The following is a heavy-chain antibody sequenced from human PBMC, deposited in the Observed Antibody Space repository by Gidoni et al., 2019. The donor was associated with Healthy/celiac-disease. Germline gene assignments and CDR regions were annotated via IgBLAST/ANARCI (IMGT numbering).Heavy chain of an antibody. Sequence: QVQLVESGGGVVQPGRSLRLSCAASGFTFSSYGMHWVRQAPGKGLEWVAGIWYDGSNKYYADSVKGRFTISRDNSKNTLYLQMNSLRAEDTAVYYCARSYYYGSGSSNYFDYWGQGTLVTVSS. V-gene: IGHV3-33*01. J-gene: IGHJ4*02. CDR2: IWYDGSNK. D-gene: IGHD3-10*01. CDR3: ARSYYYGSGSSNYFDY. CDR1: GFTFSSYG.